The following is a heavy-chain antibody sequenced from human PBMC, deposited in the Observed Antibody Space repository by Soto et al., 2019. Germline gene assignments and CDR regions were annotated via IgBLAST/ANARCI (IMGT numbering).Heavy chain of an antibody. V-gene: IGHV1-18*04. CDR3: AREGYCSSGSCALYSHDFFGMDV. J-gene: IGHJ6*02. CDR2: ISTYNDNT. D-gene: IGHD2-15*01. Sequence: ASVKVSCKASGYTFTNYGISWVRQAPGQGLEWMGWISTYNDNTKYAQKLKGRVTMSTDTSTDTVYMELRSLTSDDTAVYYCAREGYCSSGSCALYSHDFFGMDVWGQGTTVTVSS. CDR1: GYTFTNYG.